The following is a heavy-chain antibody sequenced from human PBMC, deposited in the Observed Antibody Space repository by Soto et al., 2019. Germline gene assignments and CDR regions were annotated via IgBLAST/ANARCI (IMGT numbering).Heavy chain of an antibody. J-gene: IGHJ4*02. D-gene: IGHD2-15*01. V-gene: IGHV1-69*01. CDR1: GGTFSSYA. Sequence: QVQLVQSGAEVKKPGSSVKVSCKASGGTFSSYAISWVRQAPGQGLEWMGGIIPIFGTANYAQKFQGRVTITGDDYTSTAYMELSSLRSEDTAVYYCARDVVFCSGGSCYEFGYWGQGTLVTVSS. CDR2: IIPIFGTA. CDR3: ARDVVFCSGGSCYEFGY.